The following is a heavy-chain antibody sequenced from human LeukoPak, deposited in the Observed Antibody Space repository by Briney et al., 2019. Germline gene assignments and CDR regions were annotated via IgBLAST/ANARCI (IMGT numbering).Heavy chain of an antibody. CDR1: GGSISSGSYY. D-gene: IGHD3-10*01. J-gene: IGHJ5*02. Sequence: SETLSLTCTVSGGSISSGSYYWHWIRQPAGKGLEWIGRIYTSGNTNYHPSLKSRFTISVDTSKNQFSLTLSSVTAADTAVYYCAREGLNMVRGVIPKEAWGWFDPWGQGTLVTVSS. V-gene: IGHV4-61*02. CDR2: IYTSGNT. CDR3: AREGLNMVRGVIPKEAWGWFDP.